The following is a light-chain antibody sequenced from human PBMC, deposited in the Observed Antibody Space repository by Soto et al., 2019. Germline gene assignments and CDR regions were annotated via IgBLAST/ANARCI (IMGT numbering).Light chain of an antibody. J-gene: IGLJ1*01. V-gene: IGLV2-14*01. Sequence: QSALTQPASVSGSPGQSITISCTGTSSDVGGYNYVSWYQQHPGKAPKLMIYEVSDRPSGVSNRSSGSKSGNTASLTISGLQAEDEADYYCSSYTSGSVYVFGTGTKLTVL. CDR1: SSDVGGYNY. CDR3: SSYTSGSVYV. CDR2: EVS.